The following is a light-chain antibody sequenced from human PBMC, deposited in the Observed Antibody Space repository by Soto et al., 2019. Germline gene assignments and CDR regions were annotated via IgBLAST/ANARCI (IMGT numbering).Light chain of an antibody. J-gene: IGKJ4*01. CDR1: QSINNW. V-gene: IGKV1-5*03. CDR2: KTS. CDR3: QQYKSFSLT. Sequence: DIQMTQSPSTLSAPVGDRVTITCRASQSINNWLAWYQQKPGKAPKLLIYKTSDLESGVPSRFSGSGSGTEFSLTISSLQPDDFATYYCQQYKSFSLTFGGGTKVDI.